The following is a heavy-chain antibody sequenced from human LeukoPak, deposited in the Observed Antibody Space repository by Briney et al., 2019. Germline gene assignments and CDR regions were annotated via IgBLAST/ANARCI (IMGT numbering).Heavy chain of an antibody. CDR1: GFTFSSFW. D-gene: IGHD3-10*01. Sequence: PGGSLRLSCAASGFTFSSFWMDWVRQAPGKGLEWVANIKEDGSKKYYVDSVKGRFTISRDNAKNSLFLQMNSLRAEDTAVYYCAREAGSGTYRGKYYYYYMDVWGKGTTVTVSS. CDR2: IKEDGSKK. V-gene: IGHV3-7*01. J-gene: IGHJ6*03. CDR3: AREAGSGTYRGKYYYYYMDV.